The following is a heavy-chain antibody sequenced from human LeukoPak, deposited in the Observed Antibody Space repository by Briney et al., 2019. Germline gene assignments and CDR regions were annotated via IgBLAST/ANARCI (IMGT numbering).Heavy chain of an antibody. CDR2: INPSGGST. J-gene: IGHJ3*02. V-gene: IGHV1-46*01. CDR3: ARDKVVTAISASFDI. CDR1: GYTFTIYY. Sequence: ASVTVSCTASGYTFTIYYMHWVRQAPGQGLEWMGIINPSGGSTSYAQKFQGRVTMTRDTSTSTVYMELSSLRSEDTAVYYCARDKVVTAISASFDIWGQGTMVTVSS. D-gene: IGHD2-21*02.